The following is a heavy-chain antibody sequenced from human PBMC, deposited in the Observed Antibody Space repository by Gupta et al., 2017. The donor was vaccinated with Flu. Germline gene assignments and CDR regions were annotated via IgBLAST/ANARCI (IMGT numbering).Heavy chain of an antibody. CDR1: GFTFSDYY. V-gene: IGHV3-11*05. J-gene: IGHJ2*01. Sequence: GGSLRLSCAASGFTFSDYYMSWVRQAPGKGLEWVSSISSTSNYIYYADSLKVRFTISRDNAQNSLFLQMNSLSAEDAAVDYCSRVQSYRYFDLWGRGTLVTVSS. CDR2: ISSTSNYI. CDR3: SRVQSYRYFDL.